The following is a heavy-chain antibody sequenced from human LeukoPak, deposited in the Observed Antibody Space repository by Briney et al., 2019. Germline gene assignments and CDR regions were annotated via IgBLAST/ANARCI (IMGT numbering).Heavy chain of an antibody. D-gene: IGHD3-22*01. CDR2: ISWNSGSI. J-gene: IGHJ4*02. CDR1: GFTFDDYA. Sequence: GRSLRLSCAASGFTFDDYAMHWVRQAPGKGLEWVSGISWNSGSIGYADSVKGRFTISRDNSKNTLYLQMNSLRAEDTAVYYCAKTGRIYYDSSGYYLDYWGQGTLVTVSS. CDR3: AKTGRIYYDSSGYYLDY. V-gene: IGHV3-9*01.